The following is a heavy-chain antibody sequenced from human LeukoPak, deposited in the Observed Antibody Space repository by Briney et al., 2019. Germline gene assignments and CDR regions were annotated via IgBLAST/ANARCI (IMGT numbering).Heavy chain of an antibody. D-gene: IGHD3-22*01. Sequence: KPGGSVRLSCAASGFTFSSYSMNWVRQAPGKGLEWVSSISSSSGYIYYADSVKGRFTISRDNAKNSLYLQMDSLRAEDTAVYYCARAATEQLYDSSGYTPFDYWGQGTLVTVSS. J-gene: IGHJ4*02. CDR1: GFTFSSYS. CDR3: ARAATEQLYDSSGYTPFDY. CDR2: ISSSSGYI. V-gene: IGHV3-21*01.